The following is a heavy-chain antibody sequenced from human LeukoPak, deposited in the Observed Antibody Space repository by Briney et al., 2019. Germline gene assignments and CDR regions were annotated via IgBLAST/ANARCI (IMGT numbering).Heavy chain of an antibody. V-gene: IGHV3-48*03. D-gene: IGHD3-9*01. CDR1: GFTFSSYE. Sequence: GGSLRLSCAASGFTFSSYEMNWVRQAPGKGLEWVSYITISGNTIYYADSVKGRFTISRDNAKNSLYLQMNSLRAEDTAVYYCAREGPDYDILTGYLDYWGQGTLVTVSS. CDR3: AREGPDYDILTGYLDY. CDR2: ITISGNTI. J-gene: IGHJ4*02.